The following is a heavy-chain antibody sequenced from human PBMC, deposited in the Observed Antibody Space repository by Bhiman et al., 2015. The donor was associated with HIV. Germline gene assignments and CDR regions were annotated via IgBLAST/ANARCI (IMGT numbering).Heavy chain of an antibody. CDR1: GFTFSGYW. Sequence: EVQLVESGGGFVQSGGSLRLSCAASGFTFSGYWMSWVRQAPGKGLEWVSSISSSSSYIYYADSVKGRFTISRDNAKNSLYLQMNSLGAEDTAVYYCAREFTGYSSSNFDYWGQGTLVTVSS. CDR2: ISSSSSYI. J-gene: IGHJ4*02. CDR3: AREFTGYSSSNFDY. V-gene: IGHV3-21*01. D-gene: IGHD6-13*01.